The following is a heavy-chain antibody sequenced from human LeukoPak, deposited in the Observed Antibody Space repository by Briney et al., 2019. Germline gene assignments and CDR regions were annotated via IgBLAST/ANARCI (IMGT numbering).Heavy chain of an antibody. CDR1: GGSISSSGYY. CDR2: VYYSGTT. V-gene: IGHV4-39*07. CDR3: AREYSSSRYDY. J-gene: IGHJ4*02. D-gene: IGHD2-2*01. Sequence: PSETLSLTCSVSGGSISSSGYYWGWIRQPPGKGLEWIGSVYYSGTTYYNPSLKSRVTISVDTSKNQFSLRLSSVTAADTAVHYCAREYSSSRYDYWGQGTLVSVSS.